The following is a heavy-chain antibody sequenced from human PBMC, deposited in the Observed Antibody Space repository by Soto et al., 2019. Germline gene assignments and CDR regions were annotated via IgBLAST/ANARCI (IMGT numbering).Heavy chain of an antibody. CDR3: ARGPSGDKIDY. CDR2: IYDGGTT. D-gene: IGHD7-27*01. Sequence: QVQLQESGPRLVSPSQTLSLTCTVSGGSISSAAYCWSWIRQSPDKGLEWIGHIYDGGTTYSSPSLKGRATISPATSETQFSLKLSSVSAADTAVYYCARGPSGDKIDYWGQGIQVTVSS. V-gene: IGHV4-30-4*01. CDR1: GGSISSAAYC. J-gene: IGHJ4*02.